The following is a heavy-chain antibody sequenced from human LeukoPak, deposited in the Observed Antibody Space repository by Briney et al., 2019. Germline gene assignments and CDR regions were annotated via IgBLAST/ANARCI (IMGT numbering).Heavy chain of an antibody. CDR1: GYTFTEYY. V-gene: IGHV1-2*02. J-gene: IGHJ4*02. CDR2: INPNSGGT. CDR3: ASFKVAAAFAC. Sequence: ASVTVPYLSSGYTFTEYYMLWVRQAPGQGLEWMGWINPNSGGTNYAQRFQGRVTMTRDTSISTAYMELSRLRSDDTAVYYCASFKVAAAFACGGQGTLVTVSS. D-gene: IGHD2-2*01.